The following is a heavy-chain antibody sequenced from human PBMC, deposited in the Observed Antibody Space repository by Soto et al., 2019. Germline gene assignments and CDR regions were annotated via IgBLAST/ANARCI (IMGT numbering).Heavy chain of an antibody. CDR1: GYTFTSYG. J-gene: IGHJ6*02. CDR2: ISAYNGNT. D-gene: IGHD2-8*01. CDR3: ASGAKYCTNGVCSFYGMDA. Sequence: QVQLVQSGGEVKKPGASVKVSCKASGYTFTSYGISWVRQAPGQGLEGMGWISAYNGNTNEAQKFQGRVTMTTDTCTSTAYMVLRSLRSDDTAGYYCASGAKYCTNGVCSFYGMDAWGHGTTVTVSS. V-gene: IGHV1-18*01.